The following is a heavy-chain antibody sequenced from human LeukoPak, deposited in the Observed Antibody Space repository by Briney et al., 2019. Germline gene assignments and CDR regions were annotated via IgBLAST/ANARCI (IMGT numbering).Heavy chain of an antibody. CDR3: ARGLGRITIFGVVTYFDY. V-gene: IGHV4-34*01. J-gene: IGHJ4*02. CDR2: INHSGST. D-gene: IGHD3-3*01. Sequence: PSETLSLTCAVYGGSFGGYYWSWIRQPPGKGLEWIGEINHSGSTNYNPSLKSRVTISVDTSKNQFSLKLSSVTAADTAVYYCARGLGRITIFGVVTYFDYWGQGTLVTVSS. CDR1: GGSFGGYY.